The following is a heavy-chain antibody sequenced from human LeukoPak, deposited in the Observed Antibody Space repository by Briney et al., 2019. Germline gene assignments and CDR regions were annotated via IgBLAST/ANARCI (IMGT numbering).Heavy chain of an antibody. J-gene: IGHJ2*01. CDR3: ASRWYFDL. Sequence: HPGGSLRLSCAASGFTFSNYAMHWVRQAPGKGLEWVAVISFDRSDKYYADSVKGRFTISRDNSKNTLYLQMNSLRAEDTAVYYCASRWYFDLWGRGTLVSVSS. V-gene: IGHV3-30*04. CDR2: ISFDRSDK. CDR1: GFTFSNYA.